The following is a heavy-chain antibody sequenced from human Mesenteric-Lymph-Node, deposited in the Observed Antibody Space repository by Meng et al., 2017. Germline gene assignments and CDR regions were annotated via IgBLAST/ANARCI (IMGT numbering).Heavy chain of an antibody. CDR3: TPEATTMTTFVF. D-gene: IGHD4-17*01. Sequence: GGSLRLSCAASGFTFSDYYMSWIRQAPGKGLEWVGRSYSESSGGAADYAAPVKGRFTISRDDSKATVFLQMNNVESEDTAVYYCTPEATTMTTFVFGGEGTLVTVSS. V-gene: IGHV3-15*01. J-gene: IGHJ4*02. CDR2: SYSESSGGAA. CDR1: GFTFSDYY.